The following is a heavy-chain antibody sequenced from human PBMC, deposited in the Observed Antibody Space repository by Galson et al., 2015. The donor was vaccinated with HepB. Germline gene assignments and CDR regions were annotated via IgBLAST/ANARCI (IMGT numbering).Heavy chain of an antibody. Sequence: QSGAEVKKPGASVKVSCKASGYTFTSYGISWVRQAPGQGLEWMGWISAYNGNTNYAQKLQGRVTMTTDTSTSTAYMELRSLRSDDTAVYYCARVTMIVVVTPGGAFDIWGQGTMVTVSS. D-gene: IGHD3-22*01. CDR1: GYTFTSYG. CDR3: ARVTMIVVVTPGGAFDI. CDR2: ISAYNGNT. V-gene: IGHV1-18*04. J-gene: IGHJ3*02.